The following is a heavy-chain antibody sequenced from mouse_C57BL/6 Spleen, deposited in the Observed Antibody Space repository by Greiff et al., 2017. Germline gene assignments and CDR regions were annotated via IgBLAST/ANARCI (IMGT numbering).Heavy chain of an antibody. J-gene: IGHJ1*03. D-gene: IGHD2-10*02. V-gene: IGHV1-64*01. Sequence: QVQLQQSGAELVKPGASVKLSCKASGYTFTSYWMHWVKQRPGQGLEWIGMIHPNSGSTNYNEKFKSKATLTVDKSSSTAYMQLSSLTSEDSAVYYCARPPSSSYWYFDVWGTGTTVTVSS. CDR3: ARPPSSSYWYFDV. CDR1: GYTFTSYW. CDR2: IHPNSGST.